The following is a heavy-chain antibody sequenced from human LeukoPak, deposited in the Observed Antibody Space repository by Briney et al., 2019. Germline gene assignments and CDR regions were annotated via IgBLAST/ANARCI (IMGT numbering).Heavy chain of an antibody. CDR3: VRDGAYSAYDFPY. J-gene: IGHJ4*02. CDR1: GYTFSNYW. Sequence: GESLKISCKASGYTFSNYWIGWVRQTPGKGLEWMGIMYPRDSDTRYNPSLQGQVTISADKSIGTAFLWWNSLKASDTAMYYCVRDGAYSAYDFPYWGQGTLVTVSS. V-gene: IGHV5-51*01. D-gene: IGHD5-12*01. CDR2: MYPRDSDT.